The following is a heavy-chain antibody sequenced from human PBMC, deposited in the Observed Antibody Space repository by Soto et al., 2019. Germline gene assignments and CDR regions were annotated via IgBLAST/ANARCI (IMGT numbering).Heavy chain of an antibody. D-gene: IGHD3-10*01. Sequence: VHLQESGPDLVRPSETLSLTCSFLGGSISSDNWWSWVRQTPGKGLEWIGEIYHSGNTNYNPSLKSRVTISVDKSKNQFSLKVTSVTAADTALYYCARLSASSKLRGVVINWGQGTLVTVSS. CDR2: IYHSGNT. V-gene: IGHV4-4*02. J-gene: IGHJ4*02. CDR3: ARLSASSKLRGVVIN. CDR1: GGSISSDNW.